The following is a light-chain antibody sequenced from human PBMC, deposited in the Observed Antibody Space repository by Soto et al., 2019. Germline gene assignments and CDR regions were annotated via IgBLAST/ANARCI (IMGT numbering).Light chain of an antibody. Sequence: EIVLTQSPATLSLSPGERATLSCRASHNVSSYLAWYQQKPGQAPGLLIYDAANRAAGIPARFSGSGSGTDFTLTISSLEPADFAVYYCQQRSYWPITFGQGTRLDIK. V-gene: IGKV3-11*01. CDR1: HNVSSY. CDR3: QQRSYWPIT. CDR2: DAA. J-gene: IGKJ5*01.